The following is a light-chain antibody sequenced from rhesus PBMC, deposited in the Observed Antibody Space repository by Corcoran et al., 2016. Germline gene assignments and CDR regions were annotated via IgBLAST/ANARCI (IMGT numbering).Light chain of an antibody. J-gene: IGKJ4*01. Sequence: DIQMTQSPSSLSASVGDTVTITCRASQSISSWLDWYQQKPGKAPKLLIYKASRLQSGVPSRVSGSGSGTDLTLTISSLQPEDFATYSCLQYSSSLTFGGGTKVEIK. CDR2: KAS. CDR1: QSISSW. CDR3: LQYSSSLT. V-gene: IGKV1-22*01.